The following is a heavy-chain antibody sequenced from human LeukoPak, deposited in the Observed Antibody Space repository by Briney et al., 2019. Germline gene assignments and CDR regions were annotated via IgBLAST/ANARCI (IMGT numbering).Heavy chain of an antibody. D-gene: IGHD6-13*01. CDR2: IWYDGSNK. CDR1: GFTFSSYG. V-gene: IGHV3-30*02. J-gene: IGHJ5*02. CDR3: VKEQQLAAP. Sequence: PGGSLRLSCAASGFTFSSYGMHWVRQAPGKGLEWVAVIWYDGSNKYYADSVKGRFTISRDNSKNTLYLQMNSLRAEDTAVYYCVKEQQLAAPWGQGTLVTVSS.